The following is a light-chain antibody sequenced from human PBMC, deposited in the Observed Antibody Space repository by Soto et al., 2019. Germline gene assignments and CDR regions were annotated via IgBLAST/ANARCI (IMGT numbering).Light chain of an antibody. V-gene: IGKV1-5*01. CDR3: QQYNLYWT. CDR2: DAS. Sequence: DIQMTQSPSTLSASIGDRVTITCRASQSINNWLAWYQQKPGKAPKLLIYDASSVQSGVPSRFSGSGSGTEFTLTISSLQPDDLATYYCQQYNLYWTFGQGTKVEIK. J-gene: IGKJ1*01. CDR1: QSINNW.